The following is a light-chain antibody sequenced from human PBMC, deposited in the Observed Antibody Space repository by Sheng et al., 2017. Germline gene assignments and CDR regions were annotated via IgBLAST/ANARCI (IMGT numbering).Light chain of an antibody. CDR2: YDY. Sequence: SYVLTQPPSVSVAPGQTARITCGGNNIGSKSVHWYQQKPGQAPVLVIXYDYDRPSGIPERFSGSNSGDTATLTISRVEAGDEADYFCQVWDSRSDQFVFGTGTKVTVL. V-gene: IGLV3-21*04. J-gene: IGLJ1*01. CDR3: QVWDSRSDQFV. CDR1: NIGSKS.